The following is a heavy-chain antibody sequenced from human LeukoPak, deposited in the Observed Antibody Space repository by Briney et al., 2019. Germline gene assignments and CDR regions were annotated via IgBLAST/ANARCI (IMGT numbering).Heavy chain of an antibody. CDR2: ISSSSSYI. Sequence: SGGSLRLSCAASGFTFSSYSMNWVRRAPGKGLEWVSSISSSSSYIYYADSVKGRFTISRDNAKNSLYLQMNSLRAEDTAVYYCAREEEGYYYYYMDVWGKGTTVTVSS. CDR1: GFTFSSYS. CDR3: AREEEGYYYYYMDV. J-gene: IGHJ6*03. V-gene: IGHV3-21*01.